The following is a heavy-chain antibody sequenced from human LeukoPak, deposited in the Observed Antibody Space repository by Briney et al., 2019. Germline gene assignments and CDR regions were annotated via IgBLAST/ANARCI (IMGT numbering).Heavy chain of an antibody. CDR1: GFTFSSYG. D-gene: IGHD2-21*02. Sequence: GGSLRLSCAASGFTFSSYGMHWVRQAPGKGLEWVAVIWYDGSNKYYADSVKGRFTISRDNSKNTLYLQINSLGAEDTSVYYCAREDQAYCGGDCYLGLDYWGQGTLVTVSS. V-gene: IGHV3-33*01. CDR3: AREDQAYCGGDCYLGLDY. CDR2: IWYDGSNK. J-gene: IGHJ4*02.